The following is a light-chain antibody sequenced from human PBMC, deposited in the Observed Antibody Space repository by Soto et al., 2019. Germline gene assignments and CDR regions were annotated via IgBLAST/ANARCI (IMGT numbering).Light chain of an antibody. CDR2: HAY. J-gene: IGKJ1*01. V-gene: IGKV3-20*01. Sequence: EIVLTQSPGTLSLSPGARATLSCRASQRVNSNYLAWYQHKPGQAPRLLIWHAYNRAGGIPDRFSGSGSGKDLTLTISRLEPEEFAVYYCQQYVGSPETFGQGTKVDVK. CDR1: QRVNSNY. CDR3: QQYVGSPET.